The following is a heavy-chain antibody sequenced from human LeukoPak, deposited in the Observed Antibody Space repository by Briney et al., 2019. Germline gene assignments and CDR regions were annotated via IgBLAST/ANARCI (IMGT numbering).Heavy chain of an antibody. D-gene: IGHD1-1*01. CDR3: AKDRETTSSGTFDY. Sequence: GGSLRLSCAASGFTFSSYGMHCVRQAPGKGLEWVAFIAEDGSNEKYTDSVKGRFTISRDNSNNTLYLRMNSLRAEDTGVYYCAKDRETTSSGTFDYWCQGTLVTVSS. V-gene: IGHV3-30*18. CDR1: GFTFSSYG. CDR2: IAEDGSNE. J-gene: IGHJ4*02.